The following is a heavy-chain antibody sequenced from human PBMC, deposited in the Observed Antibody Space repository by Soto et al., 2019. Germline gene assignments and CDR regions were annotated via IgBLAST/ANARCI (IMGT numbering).Heavy chain of an antibody. CDR3: ARSKWELPTSFDY. J-gene: IGHJ4*02. CDR1: GGTFSSYA. Sequence: SVKVSCKASGGTFSSYAISWVRQAPGQGLEWMGGIIPIFGTANYAQKFQGRVTITADESASTAYMELSSLRSEDTAVYYCARSKWELPTSFDYWGQGTLVTVSS. V-gene: IGHV1-69*13. CDR2: IIPIFGTA. D-gene: IGHD1-26*01.